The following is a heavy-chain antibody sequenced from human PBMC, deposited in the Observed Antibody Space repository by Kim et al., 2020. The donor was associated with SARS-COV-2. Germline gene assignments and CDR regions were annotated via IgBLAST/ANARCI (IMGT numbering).Heavy chain of an antibody. CDR2: INHSGST. CDR3: ATRIAAAGMTMFDYYYYYGMDV. CDR1: GGSFSGYY. V-gene: IGHV4-34*01. Sequence: SETLSLTCAVYGGSFSGYYWSWIRQPPGKGLEWIGEINHSGSTNYNPSLKSRVTISVDTSKNQFSLKLSSVTAADTAVYYCATRIAAAGMTMFDYYYYYGMDVWGQGTTVTVSS. D-gene: IGHD6-13*01. J-gene: IGHJ6*02.